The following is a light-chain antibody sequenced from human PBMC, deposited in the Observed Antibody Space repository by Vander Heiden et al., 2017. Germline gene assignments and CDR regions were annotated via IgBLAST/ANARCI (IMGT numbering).Light chain of an antibody. V-gene: IGLV1-51*02. J-gene: IGLJ3*02. CDR2: EYN. CDR3: GSWDSSLSAYV. CDR1: NSNIGNHY. Sequence: QSVLTQPPSVSAAPGQKVTISCSGSNSNIGNHYVAWYQHPPGTAPKLLIYEYNLRPSGIPDRFSGSRSDTSAALAITGLQTGDEADYYCGSWDSSLSAYVFGGGTKLTVL.